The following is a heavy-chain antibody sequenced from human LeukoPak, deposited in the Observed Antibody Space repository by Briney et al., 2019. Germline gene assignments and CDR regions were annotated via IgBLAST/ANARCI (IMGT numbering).Heavy chain of an antibody. Sequence: GGSLRLSCAASGFTVSSNYMSWVRQAPGKGLEWVSVIYSGGTTNYTDSVKGRFTISRDNSKNTLFLQMNSLRAEDTAVYYCARGGYSSSWYHFDYWGQGTLVTVSS. V-gene: IGHV3-53*01. D-gene: IGHD6-13*01. CDR1: GFTVSSNY. CDR3: ARGGYSSSWYHFDY. CDR2: IYSGGTT. J-gene: IGHJ4*02.